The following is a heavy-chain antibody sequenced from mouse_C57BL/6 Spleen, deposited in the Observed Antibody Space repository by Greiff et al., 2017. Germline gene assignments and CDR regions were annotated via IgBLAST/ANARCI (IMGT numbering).Heavy chain of an antibody. J-gene: IGHJ1*03. D-gene: IGHD2-3*01. Sequence: VQLQQPGAELVRPGSSVKLSCKASGYTFTSYWMHWVKQRPIQGLEWIGNIDPSDSETHYNQKFKDKATLTVDKSSSTAYMQLSSLTSEDSAVYYCARKDGYYGDFDVWGTGTTVTVSS. CDR3: ARKDGYYGDFDV. CDR2: IDPSDSET. V-gene: IGHV1-52*01. CDR1: GYTFTSYW.